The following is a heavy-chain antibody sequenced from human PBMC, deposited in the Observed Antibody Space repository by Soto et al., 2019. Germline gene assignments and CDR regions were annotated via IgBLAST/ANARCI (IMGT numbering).Heavy chain of an antibody. CDR3: TTYLVVPAAISGYYYYYMDV. Sequence: GGSLRLSCAASGFTFSNAWMSWVRQAPGKGLEWVGRIKSKTDGGTTDYAAPVKGRFTISRDDSKNTLYLQMNSLKTEDTAVYYCTTYLVVPAAISGYYYYYMDVWGKGTTVTVSS. CDR2: IKSKTDGGTT. V-gene: IGHV3-15*01. D-gene: IGHD2-2*02. CDR1: GFTFSNAW. J-gene: IGHJ6*03.